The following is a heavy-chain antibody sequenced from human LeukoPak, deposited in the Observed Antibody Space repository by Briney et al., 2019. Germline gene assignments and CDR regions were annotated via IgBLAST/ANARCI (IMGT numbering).Heavy chain of an antibody. D-gene: IGHD1-26*01. CDR2: ISYDGSNK. CDR3: AKDRASGSYWYFDY. CDR1: GFTFSGYG. Sequence: PGGSLRLSCAASGFTFSGYGMHWVRQAPGKGLEWVTVISYDGSNKYYADSVKGRFTISRDNSKNTLYLQMNSLRAEDTAVYYCAKDRASGSYWYFDYWGQGTLVTVSS. J-gene: IGHJ4*02. V-gene: IGHV3-30*18.